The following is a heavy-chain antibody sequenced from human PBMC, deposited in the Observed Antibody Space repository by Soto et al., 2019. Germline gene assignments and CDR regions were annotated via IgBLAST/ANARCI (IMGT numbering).Heavy chain of an antibody. CDR2: IYNSGTS. J-gene: IGHJ3*02. V-gene: IGHV3-66*01. CDR3: ARATWIVRGLIPDACDI. CDR1: GFTVSSHY. D-gene: IGHD3-10*01. Sequence: EVQLVESGGGLVQPGGSLRLSCAASGFTVSSHYINWVRQAPGKGLDWVSVIYNSGTSFYANSVKGRFTVSRDTAKNSVFLQMSSLRAEDTAVYFCARATWIVRGLIPDACDIWGQGTMVTVSS.